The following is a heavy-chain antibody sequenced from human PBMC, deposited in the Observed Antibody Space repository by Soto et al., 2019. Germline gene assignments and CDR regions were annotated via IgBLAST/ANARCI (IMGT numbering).Heavy chain of an antibody. Sequence: HPGGSLRLSCAASGFTFSSYAMSWVRQAPGKGLEWVSAISGSGGSTYYADSVKGRFTISRDNSKNTLYLQMNSLRAEDTAVYYCAKAPFIVVVPAAFNWFDPWGQGTLVTVSS. J-gene: IGHJ5*02. V-gene: IGHV3-23*01. D-gene: IGHD2-2*01. CDR1: GFTFSSYA. CDR3: AKAPFIVVVPAAFNWFDP. CDR2: ISGSGGST.